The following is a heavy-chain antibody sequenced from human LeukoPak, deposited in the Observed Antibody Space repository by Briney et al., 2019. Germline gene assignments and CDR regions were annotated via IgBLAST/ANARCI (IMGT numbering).Heavy chain of an antibody. V-gene: IGHV3-30*04. CDR3: AKEYCSNSVCHSLDY. CDR2: ISYDGSNK. Sequence: PGGSLRLSCAASGFTFSSYAMHWVRQAQGQGLERVAVISYDGSNKYYADSVKGRFTFSRDNSKNTLYLQMNSLRAEDTAVYCCAKEYCSNSVCHSLDYWGQGTLVTVSS. J-gene: IGHJ4*02. CDR1: GFTFSSYA. D-gene: IGHD2-8*01.